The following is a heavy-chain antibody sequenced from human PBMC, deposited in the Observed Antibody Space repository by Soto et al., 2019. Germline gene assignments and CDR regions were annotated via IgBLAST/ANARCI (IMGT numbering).Heavy chain of an antibody. CDR1: GFTFSSYA. CDR2: ISGSGGST. Sequence: GSLRLSCAASGFTFSSYAMSWVRQAPGKGLEWVSAISGSGGSTYYADPVKGRFTISRDNSKNTLYLQMNSLRAEDTAVYYCAKANELLWFGLFYYFDYWGQGTLVTVSS. J-gene: IGHJ4*02. D-gene: IGHD3-10*01. V-gene: IGHV3-23*01. CDR3: AKANELLWFGLFYYFDY.